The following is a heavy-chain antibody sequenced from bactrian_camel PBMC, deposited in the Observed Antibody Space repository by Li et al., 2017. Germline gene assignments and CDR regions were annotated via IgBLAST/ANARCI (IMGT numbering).Heavy chain of an antibody. D-gene: IGHD7*01. V-gene: IGHV3S54*01. Sequence: HVQLVESGGGSVQAGGSLRLSCAASGYTAVINYMGWIRQSPGNEREVLAAIYTRDGTAHYADSVKGRFTISHDNANDTTFLQMNSLMPEDSAMYYCAANSPQTRYRWPTCGTEYTYWGQGTQVTVS. CDR1: GYTAVINY. CDR2: IYTRDGTA. J-gene: IGHJ4*01. CDR3: AANSPQTRYRWPTCGTEYTY.